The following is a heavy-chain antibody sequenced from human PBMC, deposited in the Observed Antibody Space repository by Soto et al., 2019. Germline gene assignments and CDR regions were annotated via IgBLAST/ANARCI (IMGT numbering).Heavy chain of an antibody. J-gene: IGHJ6*01. CDR2: INPTGGTV. CDR1: GYPFNDFY. CDR3: AKARAYGQQNHYGMDV. V-gene: IGHV1-46*02. D-gene: IGHD2-21*01. Sequence: QVQLVQSGADVKEPGASVKVSCKTSGYPFNDFYIHWVRQAPGQGLEWMGVINPTGGTVSYAQQFKGRVGMTRDMSTTTVYMELRNLRFEDTAVYYCAKARAYGQQNHYGMDVWGQGT.